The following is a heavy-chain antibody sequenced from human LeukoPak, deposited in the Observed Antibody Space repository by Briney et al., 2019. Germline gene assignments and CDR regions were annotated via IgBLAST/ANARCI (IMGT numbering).Heavy chain of an antibody. J-gene: IGHJ5*02. D-gene: IGHD5-12*01. Sequence: GGSLRLSCAASGFTVSSNYMSWVPQAPGKGLEWVSVIYSGGSTYYANSVKGRFTISRDNSKNTLYLQMNSLRAEDTAVYYCARRLEGNWFDPWGQGTLVTVSS. CDR1: GFTVSSNY. CDR3: ARRLEGNWFDP. CDR2: IYSGGST. V-gene: IGHV3-53*01.